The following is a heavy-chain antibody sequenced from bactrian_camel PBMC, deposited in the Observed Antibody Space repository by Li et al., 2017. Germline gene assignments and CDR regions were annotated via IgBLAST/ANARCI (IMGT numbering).Heavy chain of an antibody. CDR2: IYNTVSDT. V-gene: IGHV3S6*01. CDR3: ACDGGSWSN. Sequence: VQLVESGGGLVQPGGSLRLSCAASGFTFSNYDMSWVRQAPGKGLEWVAGIYNTVSDTFYAKSVKGRFTISRDNAKNTLYLQLNNLKTDDTAMYFCACDGGSWSNWGQGTQVTVS. CDR1: GFTFSNYD. D-gene: IGHD6*01. J-gene: IGHJ4*01.